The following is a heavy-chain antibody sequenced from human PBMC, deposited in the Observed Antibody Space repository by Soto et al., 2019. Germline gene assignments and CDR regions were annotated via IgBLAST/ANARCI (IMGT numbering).Heavy chain of an antibody. CDR1: GGSLSGYY. CDR2: INHTRSI. D-gene: IGHD2-8*01. V-gene: IGHV4-34*01. J-gene: IGHJ3*01. CDR3: ARAIPMAYALLSAFDV. Sequence: QVQLQQWGARLLKPSETLSLTCAVSGGSLSGYYWSWIRQSPGKGLEWNGDINHTRSINYNPSLKSPVTMSVDTSKTQFSLKLTSVTAADTAVYSCARAIPMAYALLSAFDVWGQGTMVAVSS.